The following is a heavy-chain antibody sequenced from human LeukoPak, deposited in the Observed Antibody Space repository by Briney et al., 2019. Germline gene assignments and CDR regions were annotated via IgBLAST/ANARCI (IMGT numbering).Heavy chain of an antibody. CDR1: GFTFTSYG. V-gene: IGHV3-30*02. CDR2: IWYDGSNK. CDR3: ARDLLGLPHIYFDS. D-gene: IGHD3-16*01. Sequence: GGSLRLSCATSGFTFTSYGMHWVRQAPGKGLEWVAHIWYDGSNKYYADSVKGRFTISRDSSKSTVYLQMNSLRAEDTAVYYCARDLLGLPHIYFDSWGQGTLVTVSS. J-gene: IGHJ4*02.